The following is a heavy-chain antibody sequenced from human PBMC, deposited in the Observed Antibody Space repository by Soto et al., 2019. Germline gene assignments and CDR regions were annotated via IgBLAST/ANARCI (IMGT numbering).Heavy chain of an antibody. J-gene: IGHJ4*02. CDR3: AGGRDQPPVGLYFES. V-gene: IGHV1-69*01. CDR1: GGALTDYI. CDR2: IIPMFGTP. D-gene: IGHD1-26*01. Sequence: QVQLVQSGAEVKKPGSSVKVSCKASGGALTDYIFDWVRQAPGQGLEWMGGIIPMFGTPKYAQKFQHRVTISADVSTGTAYMELTRLRFDDTAVYYCAGGRDQPPVGLYFESWGEGTRVTVSS.